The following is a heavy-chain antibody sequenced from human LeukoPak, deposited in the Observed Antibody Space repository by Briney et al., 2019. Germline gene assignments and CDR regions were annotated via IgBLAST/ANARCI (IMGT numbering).Heavy chain of an antibody. CDR1: GFTFSSYA. Sequence: GGSLRLSCAASGFTFSSYAMSWVRRAPGKGLEWVSAISGSGGKTYYADSVKGRFTISRDNSKNTLYLQMNSLRAEDTAVYYCAKYSSSYSFDYWGQGTLVTVSS. D-gene: IGHD6-6*01. CDR2: ISGSGGKT. V-gene: IGHV3-23*01. J-gene: IGHJ4*02. CDR3: AKYSSSYSFDY.